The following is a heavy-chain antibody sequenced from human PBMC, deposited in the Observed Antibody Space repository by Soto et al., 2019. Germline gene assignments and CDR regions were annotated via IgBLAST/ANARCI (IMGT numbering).Heavy chain of an antibody. CDR2: IDPSDSYT. D-gene: IGHD3-10*01. J-gene: IGHJ6*02. CDR1: GYSFTSYW. V-gene: IGHV5-10-1*01. CDR3: ARRGYGSGTSSGNYYGMDV. Sequence: PGESLKISCKGSGYSFTSYWISWVRQMPGKGLEWMGRIDPSDSYTNYSPSFQGHVTISADKSISTAYLQWSSLKASDTAMYYCARRGYGSGTSSGNYYGMDVWGQGTTVTVSS.